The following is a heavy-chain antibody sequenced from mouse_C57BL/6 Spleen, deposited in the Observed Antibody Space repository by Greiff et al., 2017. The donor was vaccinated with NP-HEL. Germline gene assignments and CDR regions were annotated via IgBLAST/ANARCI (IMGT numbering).Heavy chain of an antibody. Sequence: EVKLVESGGGLVQPGGSLKLSCAASGFTFSDYYMYWVRQTPEKRLEWVAYISNGGGSTYYPDTVKGRFTISRDNAKNTLYLQMSRLKSEDTAMYYCARDSAKGDYAMDYWGQGTSVTVSS. CDR1: GFTFSDYY. CDR2: ISNGGGST. J-gene: IGHJ4*01. CDR3: ARDSAKGDYAMDY. V-gene: IGHV5-12*01.